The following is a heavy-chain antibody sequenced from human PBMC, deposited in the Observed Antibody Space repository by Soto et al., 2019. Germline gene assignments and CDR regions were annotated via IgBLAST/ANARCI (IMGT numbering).Heavy chain of an antibody. D-gene: IGHD2-2*01. CDR2: FYPGDSDT. CDR1: GYSFTSYW. CDR3: ARHYCSSTSCYGTNYYYYYGMDV. Sequence: PGESLKISCKGSGYSFTSYWIGWVRQMPGKGLEWMGIFYPGDSDTRYSPSFQGQVTISADKSISTAYLQWSSLKASDTAMYYCARHYCSSTSCYGTNYYYYYGMDVWGQGTTVTVSS. J-gene: IGHJ6*02. V-gene: IGHV5-51*01.